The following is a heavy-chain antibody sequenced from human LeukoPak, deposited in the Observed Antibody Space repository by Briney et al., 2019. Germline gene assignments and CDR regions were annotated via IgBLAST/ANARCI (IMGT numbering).Heavy chain of an antibody. Sequence: PSETLSLTCAVSGYSISNGYYWGWIRQPPGKGLEWIGSIYHSGSPYYNPSLKNRVTISVDTSKNQFSLKLSSVTAADTAVYCCARDGDTYYYDNSGYYYEYWGQGTLVTVSS. J-gene: IGHJ4*02. D-gene: IGHD3-22*01. CDR3: ARDGDTYYYDNSGYYYEY. CDR1: GYSISNGYY. CDR2: IYHSGSP. V-gene: IGHV4-38-2*02.